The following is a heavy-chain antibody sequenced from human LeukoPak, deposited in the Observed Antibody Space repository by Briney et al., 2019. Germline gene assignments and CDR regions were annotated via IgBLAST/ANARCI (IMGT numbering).Heavy chain of an antibody. CDR2: ISGDGSMT. Sequence: GGSLRLSCAASGFTFSTHWMYWVRQAPGRELVWVSRISGDGSMTSYADSVKGRFTVSRDNAKDTLYLQMTSLRVEDTAVYSCASLLTPYHGSGGGGMDVWGQGTTVTVSS. CDR3: ASLLTPYHGSGGGGMDV. J-gene: IGHJ6*02. D-gene: IGHD3-10*01. CDR1: GFTFSTHW. V-gene: IGHV3-74*01.